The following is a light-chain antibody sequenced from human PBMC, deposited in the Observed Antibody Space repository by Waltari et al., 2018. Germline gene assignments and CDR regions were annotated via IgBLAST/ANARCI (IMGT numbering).Light chain of an antibody. CDR1: KLGTKS. V-gene: IGLV3-1*01. CDR2: QDK. CDR3: HTWDTNTVI. J-gene: IGLJ2*01. Sequence: SYEVTQPPSVSVSAGQTATIVCSGDKLGTKSICWYQQKSGQSPVLVIYQDKRRPSGIPERFSASNSGNTATLTISGTQVMDEADYYCHTWDTNTVIFGGGTKLTVL.